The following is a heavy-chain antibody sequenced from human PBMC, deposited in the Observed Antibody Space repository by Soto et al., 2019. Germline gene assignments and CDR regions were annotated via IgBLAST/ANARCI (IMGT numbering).Heavy chain of an antibody. CDR2: IDPSDSYT. J-gene: IGHJ6*02. V-gene: IGHV5-10-1*01. Sequence: GESLKISCKGSGYSFTSYWISWVRQMPGKGLEWMGIIDPSDSYTNYSPSFQGHVTISADKSISTAYLQWSSLKASDTAMYYCTVDYYYYGMDVWGQGTTVTVSS. CDR1: GYSFTSYW. CDR3: TVDYYYYGMDV.